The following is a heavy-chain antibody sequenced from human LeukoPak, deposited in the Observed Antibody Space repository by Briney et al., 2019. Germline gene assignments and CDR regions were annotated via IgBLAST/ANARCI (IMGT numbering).Heavy chain of an antibody. CDR1: GFTFSSYS. Sequence: GGSLRLSCAASGFTFSSYSMNWVRQAPGKGLEWVSYISSSSSTIYYADSVKGRFTISRDNAKNSLYLQMNSLRAEDTAVYYCARVAGSSSLDYYYYMDVWGKGTTVTVSS. D-gene: IGHD6-6*01. CDR3: ARVAGSSSLDYYYYMDV. CDR2: ISSSSSTI. J-gene: IGHJ6*03. V-gene: IGHV3-48*01.